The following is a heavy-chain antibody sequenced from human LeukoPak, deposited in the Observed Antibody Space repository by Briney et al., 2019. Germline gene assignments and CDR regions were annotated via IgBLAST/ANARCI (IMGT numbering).Heavy chain of an antibody. CDR3: AKDYRGYCDSSAWDY. CDR1: GFSFRNYV. D-gene: IGHD3-22*01. J-gene: IGHJ4*02. CDR2: IWKDGGNK. V-gene: IGHV3-33*06. Sequence: PGRSLRLSCAASGFSFRNYVMHWVRQAPGKGLEWVAVIWKDGGNKSYADSVKGRFTISRDNAKNRLHLQMNSLRAEDTAVYYCAKDYRGYCDSSAWDYWGQGTLVTVSS.